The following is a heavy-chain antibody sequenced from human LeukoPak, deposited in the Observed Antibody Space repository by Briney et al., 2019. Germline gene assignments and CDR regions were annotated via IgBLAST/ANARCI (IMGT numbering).Heavy chain of an antibody. V-gene: IGHV3-74*01. CDR3: ARDAVSSGWFDYFDY. D-gene: IGHD6-19*01. J-gene: IGHJ4*02. CDR1: GFTFSNYW. CDR2: INSDGSST. Sequence: PGGSLRLSCAASGFTFSNYWMHWARQAPGKGLVWVSRINSDGSSTNYADSVKGRFTISRDNAKNSLYLQMNSLRAEDTAVYYCARDAVSSGWFDYFDYWGQGTLVTVSS.